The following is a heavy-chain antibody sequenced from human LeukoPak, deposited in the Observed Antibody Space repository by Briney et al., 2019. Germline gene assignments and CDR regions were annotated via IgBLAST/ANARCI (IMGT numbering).Heavy chain of an antibody. Sequence: GGSLRLSCTTSGFTFNSYWMHWVRQAPGKGLEWVAVISYDGSNKYYADSVKGRFTISRDNSKNTLYLQMNSLRAEDTAVYYCARDGRHGDDAGNWFDPWGQGTLVTVSS. CDR2: ISYDGSNK. J-gene: IGHJ5*02. D-gene: IGHD4-17*01. CDR1: GFTFNSYW. CDR3: ARDGRHGDDAGNWFDP. V-gene: IGHV3-30*03.